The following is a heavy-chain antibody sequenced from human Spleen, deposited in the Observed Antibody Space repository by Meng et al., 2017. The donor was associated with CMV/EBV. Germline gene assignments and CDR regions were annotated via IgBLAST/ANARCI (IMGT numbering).Heavy chain of an antibody. Sequence: ASRFTFGSYAMSWVRQAPGKGLEWVSDISGSGGSTYYADSVKGRFTISINHSHPPLYLHLPLLPASTPAFSYCAKEVDV. CDR3: AKEVDV. V-gene: IGHV3-23*01. J-gene: IGHJ3*01. CDR1: RFTFGSYA. CDR2: ISGSGGST.